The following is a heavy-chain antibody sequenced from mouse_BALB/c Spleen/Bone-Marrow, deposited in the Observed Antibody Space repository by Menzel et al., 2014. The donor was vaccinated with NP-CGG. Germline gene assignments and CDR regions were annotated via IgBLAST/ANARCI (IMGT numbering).Heavy chain of an antibody. V-gene: IGHV5-6-3*01. CDR1: GFTFSSYG. J-gene: IGHJ4*01. CDR3: ARDGYYVFYAMDF. Sequence: EVQLEDTGGDLMQPGGSLKLSCAASGFTFSSYGMSWVRQTPDKRLELVATINSNGGSTYYPDSVKGRFTISRDNAKNTLYLQMSSLKSEDTAMYYCARDGYYVFYAMDFLRQRTSVSASS. D-gene: IGHD2-3*01. CDR2: INSNGGST.